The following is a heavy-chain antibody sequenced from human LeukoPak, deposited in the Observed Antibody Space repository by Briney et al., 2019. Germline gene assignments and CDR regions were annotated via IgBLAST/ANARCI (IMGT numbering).Heavy chain of an antibody. Sequence: SETLSLTCSISGYSISSGYFWGRIRQPPGKGLEWIGNIHHDGITYYNPSLKSRVTISLDPSKNQFSLKLTSVAAADTALYHCARVHYYDASDYSTSNWFDPWGQGTLVTVSS. CDR3: ARVHYYDASDYSTSNWFDP. D-gene: IGHD3-22*01. CDR2: IHHDGIT. J-gene: IGHJ5*02. V-gene: IGHV4-38-2*02. CDR1: GYSISSGYF.